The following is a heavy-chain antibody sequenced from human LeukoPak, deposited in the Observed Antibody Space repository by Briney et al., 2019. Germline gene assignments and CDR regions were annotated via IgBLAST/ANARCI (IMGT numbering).Heavy chain of an antibody. J-gene: IGHJ3*02. Sequence: PSQTLSLTCTVSGGSISSGGYYWSWIRQPPGKGLEWIGYIYHSGSTYYNPSLKSRVTISVDTSKNQFSLKLSSVTAADTAVYYCASGGDYYGSGSFADAFDIWGQGTMVTVSS. CDR1: GGSISSGGYY. CDR3: ASGGDYYGSGSFADAFDI. V-gene: IGHV4-30-2*01. CDR2: IYHSGST. D-gene: IGHD3-10*01.